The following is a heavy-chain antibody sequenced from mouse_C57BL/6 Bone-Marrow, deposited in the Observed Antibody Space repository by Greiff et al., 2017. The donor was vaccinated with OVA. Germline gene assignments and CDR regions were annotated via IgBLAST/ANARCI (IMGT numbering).Heavy chain of an antibody. CDR1: GFTFSDFY. CDR3: ARDDGYYWYFDV. CDR2: SRNKANDYTT. Sequence: EVMLVESGGGLVQSGRSLRLSCATSGFTFSDFYMEWVRQAPGKGLEWIAASRNKANDYTTEYSASVKGRFIVSRDTSQSILYLQMNALRAEDTAIYYCARDDGYYWYFDVWGTGTTVTVSS. D-gene: IGHD2-2*01. V-gene: IGHV7-1*01. J-gene: IGHJ1*03.